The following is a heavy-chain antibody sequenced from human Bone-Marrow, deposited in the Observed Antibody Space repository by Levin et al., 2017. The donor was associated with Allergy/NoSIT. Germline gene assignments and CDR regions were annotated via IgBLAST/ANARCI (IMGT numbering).Heavy chain of an antibody. CDR1: GFTLSDYY. D-gene: IGHD1/OR15-1a*01. J-gene: IGHJ6*02. V-gene: IGHV3-11*01. CDR3: ARDMNKAHYNYGFDV. Sequence: GGSLRLSCAASGFTLSDYYMSWIRQAPGKGLEWVSYISSRGTTMYLADSVKGRFTISRDNAKNSLSLQMNSLRADDTAVYYCARDMNKAHYNYGFDVWGQGTTVTVSS. CDR2: ISSRGTTM.